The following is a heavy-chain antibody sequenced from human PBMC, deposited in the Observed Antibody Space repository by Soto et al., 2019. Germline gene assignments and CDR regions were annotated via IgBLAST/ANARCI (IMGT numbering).Heavy chain of an antibody. J-gene: IGHJ3*02. V-gene: IGHV1-69*13. CDR1: GGTFSSYA. Sequence: GAAVKVSCKASGGTFSSYAISWVRQAPGQGLEWMGGIIPIFGTANYAQKFQGRVTITADESTSTAYMELSSLRSEDTAVYYCARAQSDGYSLDAFDIWGQGTMVTVS. CDR3: ARAQSDGYSLDAFDI. CDR2: IIPIFGTA. D-gene: IGHD5-18*01.